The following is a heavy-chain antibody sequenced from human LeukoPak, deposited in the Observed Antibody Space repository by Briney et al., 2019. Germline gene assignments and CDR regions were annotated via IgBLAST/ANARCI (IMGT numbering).Heavy chain of an antibody. D-gene: IGHD3-10*01. V-gene: IGHV3-48*03. CDR1: GFTSSSYE. CDR3: ARDDPLYYYGSGSPPWGYYMDV. J-gene: IGHJ6*03. CDR2: ISSSGSTI. Sequence: PAGSLRLSCAASGFTSSSYEMNWVRQAPGKGLEWVSYISSSGSTIYYADSVKGRFTISRDNAKNSLYLQMNSLRAEDTAVHYCARDDPLYYYGSGSPPWGYYMDVWGKGTTVTVSS.